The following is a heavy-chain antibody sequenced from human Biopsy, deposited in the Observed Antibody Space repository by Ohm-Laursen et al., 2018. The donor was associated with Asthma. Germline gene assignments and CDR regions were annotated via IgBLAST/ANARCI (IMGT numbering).Heavy chain of an antibody. D-gene: IGHD5-12*01. J-gene: IGHJ5*02. CDR1: GASIGSGGYY. Sequence: SQTLSLTCLVSGASIGSGGYYWSWLRHFPGKGLEWIGYIYYSGTTYYNPSLKSRLTISVDMSKNQFILHLSSVTAADTAVYFCARGPSPDYHTSNGKFDLWGQGTLVTVSS. CDR3: ARGPSPDYHTSNGKFDL. CDR2: IYYSGTT. V-gene: IGHV4-31*03.